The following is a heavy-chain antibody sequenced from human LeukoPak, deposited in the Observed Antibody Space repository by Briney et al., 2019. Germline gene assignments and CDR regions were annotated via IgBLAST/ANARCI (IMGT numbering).Heavy chain of an antibody. Sequence: SETLSLTCIVSGYSISSGYYWGWIRQPPGKGLEWIGSIYHSGSTYYNPSLKSRVTISVDTSKNQFSLKLSSVTAADTAVYYCARDRKGFPPYYFDYWGQGTLVTVSS. D-gene: IGHD1-14*01. CDR1: GYSISSGYY. V-gene: IGHV4-38-2*02. CDR2: IYHSGST. CDR3: ARDRKGFPPYYFDY. J-gene: IGHJ4*02.